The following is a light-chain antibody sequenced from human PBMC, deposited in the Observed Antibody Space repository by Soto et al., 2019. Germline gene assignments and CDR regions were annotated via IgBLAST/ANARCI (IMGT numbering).Light chain of an antibody. CDR1: SGHSSFI. CDR2: LEGSGNY. V-gene: IGLV4-60*01. J-gene: IGLJ7*01. CDR3: ETWDSDTVV. Sequence: QPVLTQSSSASASLGSSVKLTCTLSSGHSSFIIAWHQQQPGKAPRYLMKLEGSGNYNKGSGVPDRFSGSSSGADRYLTISNLQLEDEADYYCETWDSDTVVFGGGTQLTVL.